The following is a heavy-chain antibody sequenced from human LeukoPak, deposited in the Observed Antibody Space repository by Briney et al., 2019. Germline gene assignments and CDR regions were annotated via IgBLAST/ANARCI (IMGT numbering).Heavy chain of an antibody. CDR3: ARGEWELNAFDI. J-gene: IGHJ3*02. CDR1: GYTFTSYD. V-gene: IGHV1-8*03. CDR2: MNPNSGNT. Sequence: ASVKVSCKASGYTFTSYDINWVRQATGQGLEWMGWMNPNSGNTGYAQKFQGRVTITRNTSISTAYMELSSLRSEDTAVYYCARGEWELNAFDIWCQGTMVTVSS. D-gene: IGHD1-26*01.